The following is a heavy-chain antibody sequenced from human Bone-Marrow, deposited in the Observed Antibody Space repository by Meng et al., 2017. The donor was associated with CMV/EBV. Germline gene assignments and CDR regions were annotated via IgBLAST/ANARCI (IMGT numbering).Heavy chain of an antibody. CDR1: GYTFTSYG. J-gene: IGHJ6*02. D-gene: IGHD1-26*01. Sequence: ASVKVSCKASGYTFTSYGISWVRQAPGQGLEWMGWISAYNGNPNYAQKLQGRVTMTTDTSTSTAYMELRSLRSDDTAVYYCARDGEWELLNGQSYYYYYGMDVWGQGTTVTVSS. CDR3: ARDGEWELLNGQSYYYYYGMDV. CDR2: ISAYNGNP. V-gene: IGHV1-18*01.